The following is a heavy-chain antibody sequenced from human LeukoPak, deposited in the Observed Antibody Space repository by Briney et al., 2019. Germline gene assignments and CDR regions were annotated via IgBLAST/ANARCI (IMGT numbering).Heavy chain of an antibody. D-gene: IGHD3-10*02. J-gene: IGHJ5*02. CDR2: IYYSGST. V-gene: IGHV4-39*07. CDR3: ARYYVRSLNSEMFDP. Sequence: SETLSLTCTVSGGSISSSSYYWGWIRQPPGKGLEWIGSIYYSGSTYYNPSLKSRVTISVDTSKNQFSLKLSSVTAADTAVYYCARYYVRSLNSEMFDPWGQGTLVTISS. CDR1: GGSISSSSYY.